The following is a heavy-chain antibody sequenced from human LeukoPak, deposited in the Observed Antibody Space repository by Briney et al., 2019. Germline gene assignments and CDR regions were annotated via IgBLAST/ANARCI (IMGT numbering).Heavy chain of an antibody. CDR1: GFTFSSYA. D-gene: IGHD4-17*01. CDR2: ISGSGGST. CDR3: AKQSIAVTTSNWFDP. Sequence: PGGSLRLSCAASGFTFSSYAMSWVRQAPGKGLEWVSAISGSGGSTYYADSVKGRFTISRDNSKNTLYLQMNSLRAEDTAVYYCAKQSIAVTTSNWFDPWGQGTLVTVSS. V-gene: IGHV3-23*01. J-gene: IGHJ5*02.